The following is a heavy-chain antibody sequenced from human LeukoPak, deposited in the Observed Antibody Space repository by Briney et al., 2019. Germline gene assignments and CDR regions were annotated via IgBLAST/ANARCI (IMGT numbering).Heavy chain of an antibody. V-gene: IGHV4-39*01. D-gene: IGHD3-3*01. Sequence: SETLSLTCTVSGASISSSSYYWGWIRQPPGKGLEWIGSIYYSGSTHYNPSLKSRVTISVDTSNNQFSLKLSSVTAADTAVYYCARWSGFLYNWFDPWGQGTLVTVSS. J-gene: IGHJ5*02. CDR1: GASISSSSYY. CDR3: ARWSGFLYNWFDP. CDR2: IYYSGST.